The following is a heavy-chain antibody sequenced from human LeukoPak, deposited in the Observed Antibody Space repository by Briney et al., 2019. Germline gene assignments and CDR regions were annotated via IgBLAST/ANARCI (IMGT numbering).Heavy chain of an antibody. V-gene: IGHV1-2*02. CDR3: ARDWEGLGEYWYFDL. J-gene: IGHJ2*01. Sequence: ASVKVSCKASGYTFTGYYMHWVRQAPGQGLEWMGWIIPNSGGTNYAQKFQGRVTMTRDTSISTAYMELSRLRSDDTAVYYCARDWEGLGEYWYFDLWGRGTLVTVSS. CDR1: GYTFTGYY. D-gene: IGHD1-26*01. CDR2: IIPNSGGT.